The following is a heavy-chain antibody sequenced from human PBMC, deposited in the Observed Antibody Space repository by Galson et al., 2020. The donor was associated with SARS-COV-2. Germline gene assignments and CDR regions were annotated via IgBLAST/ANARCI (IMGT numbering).Heavy chain of an antibody. J-gene: IGHJ4*02. V-gene: IGHV3-21*01. Sequence: GESLKISCAASGFTFSSYSMNWVRQAPGKGLEWVSSISSSSSYIYYADSVKGRFTISRDNAKNSLYLQMNSLRAEDTAVYYCARVVSSSSGVDYWGQGTLVTVSS. CDR2: ISSSSSYI. CDR1: GFTFSSYS. D-gene: IGHD6-6*01. CDR3: ARVVSSSSGVDY.